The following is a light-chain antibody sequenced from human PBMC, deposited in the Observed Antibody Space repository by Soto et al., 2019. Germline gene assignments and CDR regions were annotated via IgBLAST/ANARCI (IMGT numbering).Light chain of an antibody. V-gene: IGKV3-20*01. Sequence: EIVLTQSPCTLSLSPGETATLSCRASQSVSSNYLAWYQQRPGQAPRLLIYGASSRATGIPDRFSGSGSGTDFTLTISRLDPEDFAVYYCQQYGSSPWTFGQGTKVDIK. CDR3: QQYGSSPWT. CDR2: GAS. CDR1: QSVSSNY. J-gene: IGKJ1*01.